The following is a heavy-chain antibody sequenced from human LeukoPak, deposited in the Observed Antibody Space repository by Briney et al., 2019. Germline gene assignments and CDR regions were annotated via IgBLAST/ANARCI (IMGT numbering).Heavy chain of an antibody. CDR1: GGTFSSYD. J-gene: IGHJ6*03. CDR3: VRASGLIREDYDILTGDYYYYMDV. Sequence: SVKVSCKASGGTFSSYDISWVRQAPGQGVEWMGGIIPIFGTANYAQKFQGRVTITTEESTSKAYMERRRVRDEEEAVYYCVRASGLIREDYDILTGDYYYYMDVWGKGTTVTVSS. V-gene: IGHV1-69*05. D-gene: IGHD3-9*01. CDR2: IIPIFGTA.